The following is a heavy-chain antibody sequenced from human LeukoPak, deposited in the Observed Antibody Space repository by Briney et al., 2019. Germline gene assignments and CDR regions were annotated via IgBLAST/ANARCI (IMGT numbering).Heavy chain of an antibody. Sequence: GASVKVSCKASGYTFTSYGISWVRQAPGQGLEWMGWISAYNGNINYAQKLQGRVTMTTDTSTSTAYMELRSLRSDDTAVYYCARVEYSSSPGVPGYYYYYMDVWGKGTTVTVSS. J-gene: IGHJ6*03. CDR1: GYTFTSYG. CDR2: ISAYNGNI. V-gene: IGHV1-18*01. D-gene: IGHD6-6*01. CDR3: ARVEYSSSPGVPGYYYYYMDV.